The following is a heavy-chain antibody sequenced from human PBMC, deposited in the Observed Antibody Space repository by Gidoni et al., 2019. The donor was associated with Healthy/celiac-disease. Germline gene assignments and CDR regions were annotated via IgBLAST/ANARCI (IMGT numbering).Heavy chain of an antibody. Sequence: EVQLVESGGGLVKPGGSLRLSCAASGFTFSSYSMNWVRQAPGKGLEWVSSISSSSSYIYYADSVKGRFTISRDNAKNSLYLQMNSLRAEDTAVYYCARDDHSKGLNYYYYGMDVWGQGTTVTVSS. D-gene: IGHD4-4*01. V-gene: IGHV3-21*01. CDR2: ISSSSSYI. CDR3: ARDDHSKGLNYYYYGMDV. J-gene: IGHJ6*02. CDR1: GFTFSSYS.